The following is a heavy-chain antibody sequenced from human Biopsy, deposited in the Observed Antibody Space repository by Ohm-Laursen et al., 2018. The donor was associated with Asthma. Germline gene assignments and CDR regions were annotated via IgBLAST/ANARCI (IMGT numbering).Heavy chain of an antibody. D-gene: IGHD6-6*01. V-gene: IGHV4-39*02. CDR3: ARAVSSSSYRYFDL. CDR2: IYYSGRT. Sequence: SDTLSLTCIVSGDAMSTSGSYWGWIRQSPGKGLEWIGSIYYSGRTYYNPSLESRVTISADTSKNHFSLKVTSVTAADTAVYYRARAVSSSSYRYFDLWGRGDLVTVSS. J-gene: IGHJ2*01. CDR1: GDAMSTSGSY.